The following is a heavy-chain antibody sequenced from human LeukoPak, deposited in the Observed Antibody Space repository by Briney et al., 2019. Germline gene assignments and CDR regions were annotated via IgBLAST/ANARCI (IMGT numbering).Heavy chain of an antibody. CDR1: GFSFSTYW. Sequence: PGGSLRLSCAASGFSFSTYWLHWVRQTPGKGLMWVSRINPDSSATSYADSVKGRFTISRDNAENTLYLRMNSLRREDTAVYYCVRGQEVWEPLPDDGFDMWGQGTKVTVAS. J-gene: IGHJ3*02. D-gene: IGHD1-26*01. CDR2: INPDSSAT. CDR3: VRGQEVWEPLPDDGFDM. V-gene: IGHV3-74*01.